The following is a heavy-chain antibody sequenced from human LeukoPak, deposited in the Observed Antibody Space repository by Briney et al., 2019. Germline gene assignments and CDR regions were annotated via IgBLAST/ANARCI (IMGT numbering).Heavy chain of an antibody. CDR1: GYTFTSYY. CDR2: INPNSGGT. Sequence: ASVKVSCKASGYTFTSYYMHWVRQAPGQGLEWMGWINPNSGGTNYAQKFQGRVTMTRDTSISTAYMELSRLRSDDTAVYYCARGLWFGEPVNNWFDPWGQGTLVTVSS. V-gene: IGHV1-2*02. CDR3: ARGLWFGEPVNNWFDP. J-gene: IGHJ5*02. D-gene: IGHD3-10*01.